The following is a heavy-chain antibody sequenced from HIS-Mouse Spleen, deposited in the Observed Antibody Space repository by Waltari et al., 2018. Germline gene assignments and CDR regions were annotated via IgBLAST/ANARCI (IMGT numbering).Heavy chain of an antibody. CDR2: IADSGST. Sequence: QLQLQESGPGLVKPSETLSLTCTVSGGSISSSSYYWGWIRQPPGKGLGWIGMIADSGSTSYNPSLKSRATISVATSKNQFSLKLSSVTAADTAVYYCAREIPYSSSWYDWYFDLWGRGTLVTVSS. V-gene: IGHV4-39*07. J-gene: IGHJ2*01. D-gene: IGHD6-13*01. CDR1: GGSISSSSYY. CDR3: AREIPYSSSWYDWYFDL.